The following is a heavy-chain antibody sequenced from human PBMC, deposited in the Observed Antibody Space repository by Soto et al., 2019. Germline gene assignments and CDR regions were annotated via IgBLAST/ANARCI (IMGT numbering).Heavy chain of an antibody. Sequence: GESLQISCKGSGNSVTSYWLSWVRPMPGKGLEWMGRIDPSDSYTNYSPSFQGHVTISADKSISTAYLQWSSLKASDTAMYYCARLVAAAGPLNYYYYVMDVWGQGTTDTGSS. V-gene: IGHV5-10-1*01. D-gene: IGHD6-13*01. CDR1: GNSVTSYW. J-gene: IGHJ6*02. CDR2: IDPSDSYT. CDR3: ARLVAAAGPLNYYYYVMDV.